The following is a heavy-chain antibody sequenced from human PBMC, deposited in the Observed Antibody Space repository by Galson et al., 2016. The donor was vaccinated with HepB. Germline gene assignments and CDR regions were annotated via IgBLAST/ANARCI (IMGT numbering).Heavy chain of an antibody. V-gene: IGHV4-38-2*02. CDR1: GYSIWSEYY. J-gene: IGHJ4*02. D-gene: IGHD2-2*01. CDR3: ARDLTSTSCFDY. Sequence: SETLSLTCAVSGYSIWSEYYWGWIRQSPGKGLEWIGNIYHSGTTYYNPSLRSRVSMSVDTSQNQFSLRLNSVTAADTAVYFCARDLTSTSCFDYWGQGILVTVSS. CDR2: IYHSGTT.